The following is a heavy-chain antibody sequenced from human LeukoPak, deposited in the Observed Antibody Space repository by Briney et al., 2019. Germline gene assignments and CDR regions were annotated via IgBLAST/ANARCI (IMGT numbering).Heavy chain of an antibody. D-gene: IGHD6-13*01. CDR1: GFTVSSNY. V-gene: IGHV3-66*01. J-gene: IGHJ5*02. CDR3: AREGSSSLKAGFDP. CDR2: IYSGGST. Sequence: GGSLRLSCAASGFTVSSNYMSWVRQAPGKGLEWVSVIYSGGSTYYADSAKGRFTISRDNSKNTLYLQMNSLRAEDTAVYYCAREGSSSLKAGFDPWGQGTLVTVSS.